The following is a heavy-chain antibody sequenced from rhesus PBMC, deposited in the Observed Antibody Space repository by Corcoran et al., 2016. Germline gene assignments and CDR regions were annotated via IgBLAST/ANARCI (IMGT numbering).Heavy chain of an antibody. CDR1: GFTFSSYY. Sequence: EVQLVESGGGLVQPGGSLRLSCTGSGFTFSSYYMYWVRQAPGKGLEGVSAINTGGGSTWYTDSVKGRFTISKENAKNTLYLQMDSLRAEDTAVYYCAKEHEYDNSLDVWGRGVLVTVSS. V-gene: IGHV3-8*01. CDR3: AKEHEYDNSLDV. J-gene: IGHJ5-2*02. D-gene: IGHD4-23*01. CDR2: INTGGGST.